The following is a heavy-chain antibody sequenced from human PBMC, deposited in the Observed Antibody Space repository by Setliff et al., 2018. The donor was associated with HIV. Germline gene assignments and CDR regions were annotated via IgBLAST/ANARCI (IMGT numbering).Heavy chain of an antibody. V-gene: IGHV1-69*05. CDR1: GGTFSSYA. CDR2: IIPIFGTA. CDR3: ARGEGRDGYNLYYYYMDV. J-gene: IGHJ6*03. Sequence: SVKVSCKASGGTFSSYAISRVRQAPGQGLEWMGGIIPIFGTANYARKFQGRVTFTTDESTSTAYMELSSLTSDDTAVYYCARGEGRDGYNLYYYYMDVWGKGTTVTVSS. D-gene: IGHD2-21*01.